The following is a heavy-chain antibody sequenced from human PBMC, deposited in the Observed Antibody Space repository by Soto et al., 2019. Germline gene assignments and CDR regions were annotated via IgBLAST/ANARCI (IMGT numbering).Heavy chain of an antibody. CDR3: ARGRIAVAGPSEYFQH. CDR1: GGSISSGGYS. J-gene: IGHJ1*01. Sequence: TLPLTCAFSGGSISSGGYSWSWIRQPPGKGLEWIGYIYHSGSTYYNPSLKSRVTISVDRSKNQFSLKLSSVTAADTAVYYCARGRIAVAGPSEYFQHWGQGTLVTVSS. V-gene: IGHV4-30-2*01. CDR2: IYHSGST. D-gene: IGHD6-19*01.